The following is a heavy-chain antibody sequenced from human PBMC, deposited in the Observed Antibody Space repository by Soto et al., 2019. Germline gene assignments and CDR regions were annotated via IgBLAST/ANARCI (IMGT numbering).Heavy chain of an antibody. J-gene: IGHJ3*01. D-gene: IGHD3-3*01. V-gene: IGHV2-5*02. CDR1: GLSLSTSGVG. CDR3: AHRRWSGFVFDV. CDR2: IYWDDDQ. Sequence: SGPTLVNPTQTLTLTCTLSGLSLSTSGVGVGWIRQPPGKALEWLAFIYWDDDQRYSPSLENRVTVTKEDSKNQVFLTMTNMDPTDTGTYYCAHRRWSGFVFDVWGPGTMVTVSS.